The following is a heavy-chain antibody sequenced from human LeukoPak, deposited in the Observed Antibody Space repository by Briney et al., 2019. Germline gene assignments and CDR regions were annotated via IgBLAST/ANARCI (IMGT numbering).Heavy chain of an antibody. Sequence: GGSLRLSCAASGFTFSDYNMRWIRQAPGKGLEWVSSISRSGSTKYYADSVKGRFTISRDNAKNSLFLQMNSLRAEDTAVYYCARVRAVQSRGVIFVTDYYYYMDVWGKGTTVTVSS. J-gene: IGHJ6*03. CDR3: ARVRAVQSRGVIFVTDYYYYMDV. CDR1: GFTFSDYN. V-gene: IGHV3-11*01. D-gene: IGHD3-10*01. CDR2: ISRSGSTK.